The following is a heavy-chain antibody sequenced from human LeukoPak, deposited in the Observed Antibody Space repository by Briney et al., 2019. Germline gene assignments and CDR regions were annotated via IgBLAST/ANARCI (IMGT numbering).Heavy chain of an antibody. CDR1: GFPFSRNS. Sequence: GGSLRLSCAVSGFPFSRNSMSWVRKAPGKGLEWISAISGSGGSTYYADSVKGRFTISRDNSKNTLYLQMNSLRAEDTAVYYCAKRKYYYGSGRYYFDYWGQGTLVTVSS. CDR2: ISGSGGST. D-gene: IGHD3-10*01. V-gene: IGHV3-23*01. CDR3: AKRKYYYGSGRYYFDY. J-gene: IGHJ4*02.